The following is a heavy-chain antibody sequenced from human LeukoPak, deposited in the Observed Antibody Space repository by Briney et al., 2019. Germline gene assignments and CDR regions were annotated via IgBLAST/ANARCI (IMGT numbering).Heavy chain of an antibody. V-gene: IGHV4-38-2*02. CDR1: GYSISSGYY. CDR3: ARSRLTIDIQYYFDY. J-gene: IGHJ4*02. Sequence: SEALSLTCTVSGYSISSGYYWGWIRQPPGKGLEWIGSIYHSGSTYYNPSLKSRVTISVDTSKNQFSLKLSSVTAADTAVYYCARSRLTIDIQYYFDYWGQETLVTVSS. D-gene: IGHD2-15*01. CDR2: IYHSGST.